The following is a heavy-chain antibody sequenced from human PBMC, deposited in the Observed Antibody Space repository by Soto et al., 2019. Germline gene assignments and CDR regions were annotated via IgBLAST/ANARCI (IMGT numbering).Heavy chain of an antibody. Sequence: EVPLLESGGGLVQPGGSLRLSCVVSGFTFSSYAMSWVRQAPGKGLEWVSAISGSGGSTYYADSVKGRFTISRDNSKNTLYLQMNSLRAEDTAVYYCAKGGGATVTTKRGSIDYWGQGTLVTVSS. D-gene: IGHD4-17*01. CDR2: ISGSGGST. CDR3: AKGGGATVTTKRGSIDY. J-gene: IGHJ4*02. V-gene: IGHV3-23*01. CDR1: GFTFSSYA.